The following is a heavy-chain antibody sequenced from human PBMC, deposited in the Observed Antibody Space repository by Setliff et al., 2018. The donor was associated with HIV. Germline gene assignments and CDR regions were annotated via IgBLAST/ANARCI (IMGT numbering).Heavy chain of an antibody. CDR3: ARVRGGSSRGFLDY. V-gene: IGHV4-31*03. D-gene: IGHD3-10*01. CDR2: IYYSGST. CDR1: GGSISSGGYY. J-gene: IGHJ4*02. Sequence: SETLSLTCTVSGGSISSGGYYWSWIRQHPGKGLEWIGYIYYSGSTYFNPSLKSRVTISVDTSKNQFSLKLSSVTAADTAVYYCARVRGGSSRGFLDYWGLGTLVTVSS.